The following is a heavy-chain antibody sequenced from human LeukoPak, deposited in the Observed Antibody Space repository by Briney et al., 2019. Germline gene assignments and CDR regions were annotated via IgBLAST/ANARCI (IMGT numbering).Heavy chain of an antibody. V-gene: IGHV3-23*01. D-gene: IGHD1-26*01. Sequence: PGGSLRLSCAASGFTFSSYAMSWVRQAPGKGLEWISAISGSGGGTYYADSVKGRFTISRDNSKNTLYLQMNSLRAEDTAVYYCAKDQRGSYGPHYWGQGTLVTVSS. CDR2: ISGSGGGT. CDR1: GFTFSSYA. CDR3: AKDQRGSYGPHY. J-gene: IGHJ4*02.